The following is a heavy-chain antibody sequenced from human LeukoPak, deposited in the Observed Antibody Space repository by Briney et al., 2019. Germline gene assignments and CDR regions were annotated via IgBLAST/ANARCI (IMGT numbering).Heavy chain of an antibody. CDR2: IWYDGSNK. J-gene: IGHJ4*02. D-gene: IGHD3-10*01. Sequence: GGSLRLSCAASGFTLSSYGMHWVRQAPGKGLEWVAVIWYDGSNKYYADSVKGRFTISRDNSKNTLYLQMNSLRAEDTAVYYCARDQEYYGLGTQYYWGQGTLVTVSS. V-gene: IGHV3-33*01. CDR1: GFTLSSYG. CDR3: ARDQEYYGLGTQYY.